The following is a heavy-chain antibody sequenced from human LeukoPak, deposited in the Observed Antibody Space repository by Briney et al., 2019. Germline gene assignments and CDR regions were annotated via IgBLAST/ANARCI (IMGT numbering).Heavy chain of an antibody. D-gene: IGHD2-2*01. J-gene: IGHJ4*02. CDR1: GFTFSSYA. CDR3: AKDAPVNIVVVPDANS. Sequence: GGSLRLSCAASGFTFSSYAMSWVRQAPGKGLEWVSAISGSGGSTYYADSVEGRFTISRDNSKNTLYLQMNSLRAEDTAVYYCAKDAPVNIVVVPDANSWGQGTLVTVSS. CDR2: ISGSGGST. V-gene: IGHV3-23*01.